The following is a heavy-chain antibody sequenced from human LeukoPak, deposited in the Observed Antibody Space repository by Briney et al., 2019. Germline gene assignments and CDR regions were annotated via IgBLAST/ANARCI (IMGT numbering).Heavy chain of an antibody. V-gene: IGHV3-23*01. Sequence: GGSLRLSCVASEFTFSSHAMNWVRQAPGKGLEWVSSISGGGESTYYADSVKGRFTVSRDNSKNTLYLQINSLRGEDAAVYYCAKGKYSSGGVPDYWGQGTLVTVSS. J-gene: IGHJ4*02. D-gene: IGHD6-19*01. CDR2: ISGGGEST. CDR3: AKGKYSSGGVPDY. CDR1: EFTFSSHA.